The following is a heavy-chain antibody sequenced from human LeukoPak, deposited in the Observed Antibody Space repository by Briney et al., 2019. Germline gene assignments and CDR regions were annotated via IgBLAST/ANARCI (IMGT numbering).Heavy chain of an antibody. V-gene: IGHV1-46*01. J-gene: IGHJ4*02. CDR3: ARDQEGFDY. CDR1: GYTFTSNY. Sequence: ASVKVSCKASGYTFTSNYIHWVRQAPGQGLEWMGMIYPRDGSTNYAQKFQGRVTVTRDTSTSTVHMELSGLRSEDTAVYYCARDQEGFDYWGQRTLVTVSS. CDR2: IYPRDGST.